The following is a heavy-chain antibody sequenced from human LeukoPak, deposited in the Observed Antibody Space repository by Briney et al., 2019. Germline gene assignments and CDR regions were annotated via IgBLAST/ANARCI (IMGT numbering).Heavy chain of an antibody. CDR3: ARGFGDCSSTTCYSTVFDF. Sequence: SETLSLTCTVSGGSISSYYWSWIRQPPGKGLEWIGYIYYSGSTNYNPSLKSRVTISVDTSRNQFSLKLSSVTAADTAVYYCARGFGDCSSTTCYSTVFDFWGQGSLVLVSS. CDR1: GGSISSYY. CDR2: IYYSGST. D-gene: IGHD2-2*01. J-gene: IGHJ4*02. V-gene: IGHV4-59*01.